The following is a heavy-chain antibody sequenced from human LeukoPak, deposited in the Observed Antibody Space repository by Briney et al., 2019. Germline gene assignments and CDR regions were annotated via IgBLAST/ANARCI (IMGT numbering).Heavy chain of an antibody. V-gene: IGHV4-59*01. CDR1: GGSISSYY. Sequence: PSETLSLTCTVSGGSISSYYWSWIWQPPGKGLEWIGYIYYSGSTNYNPSLKSRVTISVDTSKNQFSLKLSSVTAADTAVYYCARVGSSDITIFGDYYYGMDVWGQGTTVTVSS. D-gene: IGHD3-3*01. CDR2: IYYSGST. J-gene: IGHJ6*02. CDR3: ARVGSSDITIFGDYYYGMDV.